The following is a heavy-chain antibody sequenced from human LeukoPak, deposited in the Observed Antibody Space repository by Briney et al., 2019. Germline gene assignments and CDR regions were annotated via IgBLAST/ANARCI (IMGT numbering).Heavy chain of an antibody. D-gene: IGHD6-13*01. Sequence: GGSLRLSCAASGFTFSSYAMSWVRQAPGKGLEWVSGISGGGGSTYYADSVKGRFTISRDNSKNTLYLQMNSLSAEDTAVYYCANYSGSSRWFDYWGQGTLVTVSS. CDR2: ISGGGGST. J-gene: IGHJ4*02. V-gene: IGHV3-23*01. CDR3: ANYSGSSRWFDY. CDR1: GFTFSSYA.